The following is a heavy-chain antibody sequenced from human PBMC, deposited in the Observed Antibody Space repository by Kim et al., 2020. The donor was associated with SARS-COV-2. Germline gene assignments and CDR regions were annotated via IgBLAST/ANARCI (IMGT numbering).Heavy chain of an antibody. Sequence: GGSLTLSCAASGFTFSSYGMHWVRQAPGKGLEWVAVISYDGSNKYYADSVKGRFTISRDNSKNTLYLQMNSLRAEDTAVYYCAKGRRVTYYYDSSGYYGYWGQGTLVTVSS. CDR1: GFTFSSYG. CDR3: AKGRRVTYYYDSSGYYGY. D-gene: IGHD3-22*01. CDR2: ISYDGSNK. J-gene: IGHJ4*02. V-gene: IGHV3-30*18.